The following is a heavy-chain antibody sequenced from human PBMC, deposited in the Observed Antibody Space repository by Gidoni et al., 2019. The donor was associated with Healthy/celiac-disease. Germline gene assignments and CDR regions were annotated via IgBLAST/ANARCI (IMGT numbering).Heavy chain of an antibody. D-gene: IGHD6-6*01. V-gene: IGHV3-30-3*01. J-gene: IGHJ6*04. CDR2: ISYDGSNK. Sequence: QVQLVESGGGVVQPGWSLRLSSAAPGSTFIRYAMHRVRQAPGKGVEGVAVISYDGSNKYYADSVKGRFTISRDNSKNTLYLQMNSLRAEDTAVYYCARGGSSSFDYYYYYGMDVWGKGTTVTVSS. CDR3: ARGGSSSFDYYYYYGMDV. CDR1: GSTFIRYA.